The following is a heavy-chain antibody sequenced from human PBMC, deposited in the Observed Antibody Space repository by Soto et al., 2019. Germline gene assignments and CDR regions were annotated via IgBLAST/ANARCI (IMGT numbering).Heavy chain of an antibody. Sequence: VCYGSISGCCSYRFIKRQTTGKGLEWIGSIYCSGSTYYTPSLKSRVTISVDTSKNQFSLKLSSVTAADTAVYYCTREETTGTTDWGQGTLVTVSS. CDR1: YGSISGCCSY. D-gene: IGHD1-1*01. J-gene: IGHJ4*02. V-gene: IGHV4-39*02. CDR3: TREETTGTTD. CDR2: IYCSGST.